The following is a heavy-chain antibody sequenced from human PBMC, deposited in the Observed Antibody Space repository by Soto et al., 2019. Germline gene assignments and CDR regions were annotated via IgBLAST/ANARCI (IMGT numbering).Heavy chain of an antibody. CDR3: AKASRITMIVVVMVDAFDI. V-gene: IGHV3-23*01. CDR2: ISGSGGST. D-gene: IGHD3-22*01. Sequence: GGSLRLSCAASGFTFSSYAMSWVRQAPGKGLEWVSAISGSGGSTYYADSVKGRFTISRDNSKNTLYLQMNSLRAEDTAVYYCAKASRITMIVVVMVDAFDIWGQVPMVTVSS. J-gene: IGHJ3*02. CDR1: GFTFSSYA.